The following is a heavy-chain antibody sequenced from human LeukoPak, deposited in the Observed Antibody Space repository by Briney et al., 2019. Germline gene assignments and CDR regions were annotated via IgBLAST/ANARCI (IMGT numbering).Heavy chain of an antibody. CDR1: GFTFSDYY. CDR3: ARDVPRYCSSTSCYYYYGMDV. CDR2: ISSSGSTI. J-gene: IGHJ6*02. V-gene: IGHV3-11*01. Sequence: GGSLRLSCATSGFTFSDYYMSWIRQAPGKGLEWVSYISSSGSTIYCADSVKGRFTISRDNAKNSLYLQMNSLRAEDTAVYYCARDVPRYCSSTSCYYYYGMDVWGQGTTVTVSS. D-gene: IGHD2-2*01.